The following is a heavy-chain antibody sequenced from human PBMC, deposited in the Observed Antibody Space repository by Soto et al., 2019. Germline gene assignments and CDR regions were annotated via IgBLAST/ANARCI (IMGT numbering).Heavy chain of an antibody. D-gene: IGHD3-22*01. CDR1: GFTVSSNY. J-gene: IGHJ5*02. Sequence: GGSLRLSCAASGFTVSSNYMSWVRQAPGKGLEWVSVIYSGGSTYYADSVKGRFTISRDNSKNTLYLQMNSLRAEDTAVYYCARDTYYYDSSGYEDWFDPWGQGTLVTVSS. V-gene: IGHV3-66*01. CDR3: ARDTYYYDSSGYEDWFDP. CDR2: IYSGGST.